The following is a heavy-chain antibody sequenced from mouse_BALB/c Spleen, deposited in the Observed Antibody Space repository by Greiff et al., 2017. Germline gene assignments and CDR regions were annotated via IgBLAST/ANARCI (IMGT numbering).Heavy chain of an antibody. Sequence: QVQLQQPGAELVKPGASVKLSCNASGYTFTSYWMHWVKQRPGQGLEWIGEINPGNGRTNYNEKIKSKATLTVDNSSSTAYMQLSHMTSEDSEVYDWSRGENDYDVHYFDDWGQGTTLTVSS. CDR3: SRGENDYDVHYFDD. V-gene: IGHV1S81*02. CDR1: GYTFTSYW. D-gene: IGHD2-4*01. J-gene: IGHJ2*01. CDR2: INPGNGRT.